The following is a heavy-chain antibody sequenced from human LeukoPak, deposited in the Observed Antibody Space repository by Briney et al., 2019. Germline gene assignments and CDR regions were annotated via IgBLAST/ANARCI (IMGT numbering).Heavy chain of an antibody. CDR1: GGSITTYY. V-gene: IGHV4-59*08. Sequence: SETLSLTCTVSGGSITTYYWSWIRQPPGKGLEWIGYMYNSGGTNYNPSLKSRVTISVDTSKNQFFLKVSSVTAADTAVYYCARHGGSWSFDYWAREPWPPSPQ. CDR3: ARHGGSWSFDY. J-gene: IGHJ4*02. CDR2: MYNSGGT. D-gene: IGHD6-13*01.